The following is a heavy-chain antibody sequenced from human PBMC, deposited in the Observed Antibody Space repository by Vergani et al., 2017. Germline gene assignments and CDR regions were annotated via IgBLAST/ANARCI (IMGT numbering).Heavy chain of an antibody. V-gene: IGHV3-72*01. CDR3: IITMFRGASFDY. J-gene: IGHJ4*02. CDR2: TRNKANSYTT. CDR1: GFTFSEHY. Sequence: EVQLLESGGGLVQPGGSLRLSCAASGFTFSEHYMDWVRQAPGKGLEGVGRTRNKANSYTTEYAASVIGRFTISRDDSKNSLYLQMNSLTTEDTAVYYFIITMFRGASFDYWGQGTLVTVSS. D-gene: IGHD3-10*01.